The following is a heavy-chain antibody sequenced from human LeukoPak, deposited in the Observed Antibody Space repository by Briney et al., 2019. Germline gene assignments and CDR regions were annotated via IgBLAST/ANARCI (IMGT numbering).Heavy chain of an antibody. CDR3: ARFRDHYMDV. CDR1: GYSFTNYW. CDR2: IYPGDSDT. D-gene: IGHD2-21*02. V-gene: IGHV5-51*01. Sequence: GESLKISCKGSGYSFTNYWIGWVRQMPGKGLECMGIIYPGDSDTRYSPSFQGQVTISADKSLNTAYLHWSSLKASDTAMYYCARFRDHYMDVWGKGSTVTVSS. J-gene: IGHJ6*03.